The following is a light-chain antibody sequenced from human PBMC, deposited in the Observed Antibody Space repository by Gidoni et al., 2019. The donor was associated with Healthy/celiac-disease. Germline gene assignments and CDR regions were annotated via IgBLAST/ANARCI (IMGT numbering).Light chain of an antibody. CDR2: DAS. CDR3: QQRSNWPPYT. V-gene: IGKV3-11*01. CDR1: QSVSSY. J-gene: IGKJ2*01. Sequence: EIVLTQSPATLSLSPGERATLSCRASQSVSSYLAWYQQKPGQAPWLLIYDASNRATGIPARFSGSGSGTDFTLTISSLEPEDFAVYYCQQRSNWPPYTFGQGTKLGIK.